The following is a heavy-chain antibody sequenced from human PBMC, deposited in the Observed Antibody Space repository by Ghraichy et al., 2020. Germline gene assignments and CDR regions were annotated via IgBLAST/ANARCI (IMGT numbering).Heavy chain of an antibody. V-gene: IGHV4-59*01. D-gene: IGHD6-19*01. CDR3: ARVSSGLRAVGVFDY. Sequence: SETLSLTCTVSGGSISSYYWSWIRQPPGKGLEWIGYIYYSGSTNYNPSLKSRVTISVDTSKNQFSLKLSSVTAADTAVYYCARVSSGLRAVGVFDYWGQGTLVTVSS. J-gene: IGHJ4*02. CDR2: IYYSGST. CDR1: GGSISSYY.